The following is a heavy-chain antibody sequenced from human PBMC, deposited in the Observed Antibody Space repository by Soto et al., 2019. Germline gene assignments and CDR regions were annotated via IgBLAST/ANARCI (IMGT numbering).Heavy chain of an antibody. Sequence: GESLKISCKGSGYSFTSYWISWVRQMPGKGLEWMGRIDPSDSYTNYSPSFQGHVTISADKSISTAYPQWSSLKASDTAMYYCATDDYGAQGGAYYYYYGMDVWGQGTTVT. CDR2: IDPSDSYT. D-gene: IGHD4-17*01. V-gene: IGHV5-10-1*01. J-gene: IGHJ6*02. CDR1: GYSFTSYW. CDR3: ATDDYGAQGGAYYYYYGMDV.